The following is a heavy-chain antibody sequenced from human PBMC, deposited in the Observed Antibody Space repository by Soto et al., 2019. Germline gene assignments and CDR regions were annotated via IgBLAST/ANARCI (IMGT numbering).Heavy chain of an antibody. CDR2: ISYDGSDK. D-gene: IGHD4-17*01. J-gene: IGHJ4*02. CDR1: GFTFTTYG. CDR3: AKDLAVAVTSYLFAC. V-gene: IGHV3-30*18. Sequence: QVQLVESGGGVVQPGRSLRLSCAASGFTFTTYGMHWVRQAPGKGLEWVASISYDGSDKYYADSVKGRFTPSRDNSQNTLYLQMNRLRADDMAVYYCAKDLAVAVTSYLFACWRQGTLVTVSS.